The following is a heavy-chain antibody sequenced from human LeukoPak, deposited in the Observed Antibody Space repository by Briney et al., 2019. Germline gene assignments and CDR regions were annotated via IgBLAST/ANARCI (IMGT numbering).Heavy chain of an antibody. D-gene: IGHD3-22*01. CDR2: ISGSGKSA. CDR3: AKAKGALVVITNYDY. CDR1: GFTASSRY. J-gene: IGHJ4*02. Sequence: GGSLRLSCAASGFTASSRYMSWVRQAPGKGLEWVSEISGSGKSAYYADSVKGRFTISRDNSENTLYLQMNSLRAEDTAVYYCAKAKGALVVITNYDYWGQGTLVTVSS. V-gene: IGHV3-23*01.